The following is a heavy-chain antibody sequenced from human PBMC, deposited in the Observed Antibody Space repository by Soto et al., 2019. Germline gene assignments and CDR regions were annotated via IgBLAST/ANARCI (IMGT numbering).Heavy chain of an antibody. J-gene: IGHJ4*02. CDR2: ISYDGSNK. Sequence: QVQLVESGGGVVQPGRSLILSCAASGFTFSSYGMHWVRQAPGKGLEGVAVISYDGSNKYYSDSVKGRFTISRDNSKNTLYLQMNSVRADDTAVDYGAKDSEWLPAGFYDFDYWGQGTLVTVSS. V-gene: IGHV3-30*18. D-gene: IGHD3-3*01. CDR1: GFTFSSYG. CDR3: AKDSEWLPAGFYDFDY.